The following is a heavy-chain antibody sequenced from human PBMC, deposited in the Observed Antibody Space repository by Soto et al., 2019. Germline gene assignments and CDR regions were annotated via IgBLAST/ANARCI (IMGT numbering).Heavy chain of an antibody. CDR1: GGSFSGYY. D-gene: IGHD3-9*01. CDR3: ARRSNYDILTGSQMQRLYFDY. J-gene: IGHJ4*02. CDR2: INHSGST. Sequence: ASETLSLTCAVYGGSFSGYYWSWIRQPPGKGLEWIGEINHSGSTNYNPSLKSRVTISVDTSKNQFSLKLSSVTAADTAVYYCARRSNYDILTGSQMQRLYFDYWGQGTLVTVSS. V-gene: IGHV4-34*01.